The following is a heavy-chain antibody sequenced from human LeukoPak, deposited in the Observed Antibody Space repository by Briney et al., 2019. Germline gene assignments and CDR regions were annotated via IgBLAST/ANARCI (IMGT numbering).Heavy chain of an antibody. J-gene: IGHJ4*02. CDR3: ARGTRYRGPFFDY. CDR2: IWYDGSNK. CDR1: GFTFSSYG. Sequence: GSLRLSCAASGFTFSSYGMHWVRQAPGKGLEWVAVIWYDGSNKYYADSVKGRFTISRDNSKNTLYLQMNSLRAEDTAVYYCARGTRYRGPFFDYWGQGTLVTVSS. D-gene: IGHD4-11*01. V-gene: IGHV3-33*01.